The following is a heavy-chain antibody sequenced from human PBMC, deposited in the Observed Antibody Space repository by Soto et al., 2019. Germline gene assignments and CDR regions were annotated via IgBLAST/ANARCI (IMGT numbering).Heavy chain of an antibody. Sequence: AETLSLTCPVSGGSISSYYWSWIRQPPGKGLEWIGYIYYSRSTNYNPSPKSRVTISVDTSKNQFSLKLSSVTAADTAVYYCARAGDLGYCSGGSCYSLGGWFDPWGQGTLVTVSS. J-gene: IGHJ5*02. D-gene: IGHD2-15*01. CDR2: IYYSRST. V-gene: IGHV4-59*01. CDR3: ARAGDLGYCSGGSCYSLGGWFDP. CDR1: GGSISSYY.